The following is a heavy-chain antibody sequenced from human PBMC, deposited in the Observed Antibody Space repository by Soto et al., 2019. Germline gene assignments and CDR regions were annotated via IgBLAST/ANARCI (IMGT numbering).Heavy chain of an antibody. Sequence: GGSLRLSCAASGFTFSSYGMHWVRQAPGKGLEWVAVIWYDGSNKYYADSVKGRFTISRDNSKNTLYLQMNSLRAEDTAVYYCASCTSSDIVGLYGMDVWGQGTTVTVSS. V-gene: IGHV3-33*01. D-gene: IGHD2-15*01. CDR1: GFTFSSYG. CDR3: ASCTSSDIVGLYGMDV. CDR2: IWYDGSNK. J-gene: IGHJ6*02.